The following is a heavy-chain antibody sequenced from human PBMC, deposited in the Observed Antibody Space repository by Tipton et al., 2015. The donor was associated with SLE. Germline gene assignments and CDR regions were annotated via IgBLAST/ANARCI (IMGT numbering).Heavy chain of an antibody. V-gene: IGHV3-15*01. Sequence: SLRLSCAASGFSFRKAWMSWVRQAPGKGLEWVGRIKSKTDGGTTDYAAPVKGRFTISRDDSKNTLYLQMNSLKTEDTAVYYCTTGGAERPDYWGQGTLVTVSS. D-gene: IGHD1-1*01. CDR2: IKSKTDGGTT. J-gene: IGHJ4*02. CDR3: TTGGAERPDY. CDR1: GFSFRKAW.